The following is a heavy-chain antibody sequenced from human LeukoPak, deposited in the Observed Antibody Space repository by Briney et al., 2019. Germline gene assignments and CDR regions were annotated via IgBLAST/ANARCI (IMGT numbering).Heavy chain of an antibody. D-gene: IGHD6-6*01. CDR2: VYHTGIT. CDR3: GRLVTYSTSDDF. CDR1: GVSISSSDW. J-gene: IGHJ4*02. Sequence: PSGTLSLTCAVSGVSISSSDWWSWVRQTPGRGLEWIGDVYHTGITNYNPSLKSRVAISADKSENQFSLNLNSVTAADSAVYYCGRLVTYSTSDDFWGQGTLVTVSS. V-gene: IGHV4-4*02.